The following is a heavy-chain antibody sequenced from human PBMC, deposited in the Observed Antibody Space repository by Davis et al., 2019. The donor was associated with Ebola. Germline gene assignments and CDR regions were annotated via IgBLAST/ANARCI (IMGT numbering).Heavy chain of an antibody. Sequence: PSEPLSPTCAVHGGSLSGHYWSCVRQPPGKGLEWIGEINHSGSTNYNPSLKSRVTISVDTSKNQFSLKLSSVTAADTAVYFCAGGYCSSTSCYRGYGMDVWGQGTTVTVSS. CDR1: GGSLSGHY. CDR2: INHSGST. J-gene: IGHJ6*02. D-gene: IGHD2-2*02. CDR3: AGGYCSSTSCYRGYGMDV. V-gene: IGHV4-34*01.